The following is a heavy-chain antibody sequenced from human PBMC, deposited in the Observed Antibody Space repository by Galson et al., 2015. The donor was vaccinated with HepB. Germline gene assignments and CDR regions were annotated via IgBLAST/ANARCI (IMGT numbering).Heavy chain of an antibody. CDR2: FDPEDGET. V-gene: IGHV1-24*01. D-gene: IGHD3-16*01. CDR1: RYTLTELS. Sequence: SVKVSCKVSRYTLTELSMHWVRQAPGKGLEWMGGFDPEDGETIYAQKFQGRVTMTEDTSTDTAYMELSSLRSEDTAVYYCATDWALRLAGYYYGMDVWGQGTTVTVSS. J-gene: IGHJ6*02. CDR3: ATDWALRLAGYYYGMDV.